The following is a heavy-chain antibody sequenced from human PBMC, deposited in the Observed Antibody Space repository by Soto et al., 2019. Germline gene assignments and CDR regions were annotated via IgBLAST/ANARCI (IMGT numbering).Heavy chain of an antibody. Sequence: QVQLVESGGDVVQPGRSLRLSCAASGFAFSNYGMQWVRQAPGKGLEWVALISYDASHKYYADSVQGRFTISRDNSKNTLFLPMNSLRAEDTAMYYCAQSGGIVRRLVDIWGQGTMVTVSS. V-gene: IGHV3-30*18. CDR1: GFAFSNYG. D-gene: IGHD2-21*01. CDR3: AQSGGIVRRLVDI. J-gene: IGHJ3*02. CDR2: ISYDASHK.